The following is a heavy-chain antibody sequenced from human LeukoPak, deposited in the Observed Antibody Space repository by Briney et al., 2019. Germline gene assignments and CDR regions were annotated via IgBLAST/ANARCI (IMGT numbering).Heavy chain of an antibody. D-gene: IGHD2-15*01. CDR2: IKQDGSEK. Sequence: PGGSLRLSCAASGFTFSSYWMTWVRQAPGKGLEWVANIKQDGSEKYHVDSVKGRFTISRDNAKNSLYLQMNSLRAEDTAVYYCARPYCSGGNCYSIDYWGQGTLVTVSS. J-gene: IGHJ4*02. V-gene: IGHV3-7*04. CDR3: ARPYCSGGNCYSIDY. CDR1: GFTFSSYW.